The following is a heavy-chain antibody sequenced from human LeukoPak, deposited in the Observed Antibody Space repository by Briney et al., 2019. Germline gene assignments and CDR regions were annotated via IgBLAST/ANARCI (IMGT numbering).Heavy chain of an antibody. V-gene: IGHV1-24*01. J-gene: IGHJ6*02. CDR2: FDPEDGET. D-gene: IGHD6-13*01. Sequence: GASVKVSCKVSGYTLTELSMHWVRQAPGKGLEWMGGFDPEDGETIYAQKFQGRVTMTEDTSTDTAYMELSSLRSEDTAVYYCARGRKSCSWFNYYYGMDVWGQGTTVTVSS. CDR3: ARGRKSCSWFNYYYGMDV. CDR1: GYTLTELS.